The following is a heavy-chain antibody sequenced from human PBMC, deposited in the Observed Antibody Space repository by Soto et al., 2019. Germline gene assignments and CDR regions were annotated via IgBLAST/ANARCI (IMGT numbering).Heavy chain of an antibody. CDR2: ITTTGRNT. V-gene: IGHV3-23*01. CDR1: GFTFISYG. J-gene: IGHJ5*02. CDR3: ARGAAAAGADWFDA. Sequence: EMQLLESGGGLVQPGGSLRLSCAASGFTFISYGMTWVRQAPGKGLEWVSGITTTGRNTYYAESVKGRFTISRDNSKKVVYLQMNSLRAEDTAVYYCARGAAAAGADWFDACGQGTLVIVSS. D-gene: IGHD6-13*01.